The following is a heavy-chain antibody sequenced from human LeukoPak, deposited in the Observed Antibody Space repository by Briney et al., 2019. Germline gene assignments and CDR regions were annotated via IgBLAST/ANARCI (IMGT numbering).Heavy chain of an antibody. CDR2: ISSSSTYS. CDR3: ARVMIGSVNWFDP. Sequence: GGSLRLSCVASGFTFSDYYMSWIRQAPGKGLEWVSYISSSSTYSIYADSVKGRFTIYRDNAKNTLYLQMNSLRAEDTAVYYCARVMIGSVNWFDPWGQGTLVTVSS. J-gene: IGHJ5*02. CDR1: GFTFSDYY. V-gene: IGHV3-11*06. D-gene: IGHD3-22*01.